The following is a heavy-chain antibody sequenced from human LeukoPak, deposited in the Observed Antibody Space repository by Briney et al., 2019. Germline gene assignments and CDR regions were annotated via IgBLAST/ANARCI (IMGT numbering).Heavy chain of an antibody. CDR2: IYYSGST. J-gene: IGHJ4*02. CDR3: ARGMGATTQPFNY. Sequence: SETLSLTCTVSGGSISSSSYYWGWIRQPPGKGLEWIGYIYYSGSTNYNPSLKSRVTISVDTSKNQFSLKLSSVTAADTAVYYCARGMGATTQPFNYWGQGTLVTVSS. D-gene: IGHD1-26*01. CDR1: GGSISSSSYY. V-gene: IGHV4-61*05.